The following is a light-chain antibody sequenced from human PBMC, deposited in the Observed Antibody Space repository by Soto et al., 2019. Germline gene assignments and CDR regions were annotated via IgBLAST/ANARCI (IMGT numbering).Light chain of an antibody. Sequence: DIQMTQSPSTLSASVGDRVTITCRASQSISSWLAWYQQKPGKAPKLLIYKASTLESGVPSRFSGSGSRKDFTLTIRSLQPDDFATYYRQKSFTFGPGTKVDIK. J-gene: IGKJ3*01. CDR1: QSISSW. V-gene: IGKV1-5*03. CDR2: KAS. CDR3: QKSFT.